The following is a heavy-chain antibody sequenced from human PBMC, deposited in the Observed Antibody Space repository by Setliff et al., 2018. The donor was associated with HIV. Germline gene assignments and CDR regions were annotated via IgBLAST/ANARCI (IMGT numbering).Heavy chain of an antibody. CDR2: IYYSGST. Sequence: PSETLSLTCTVSGYSISSGYYWGWIRLPPGKGLEWIGDIYYSGSTNYNPSLKSRVTISVDTAKNQFSLKLSSVTAADTAVYYCARLRGSYDFSNWFDPWGQGTQVTVSS. CDR1: GYSISSGYY. V-gene: IGHV4-38-2*02. J-gene: IGHJ5*02. CDR3: ARLRGSYDFSNWFDP. D-gene: IGHD3-3*01.